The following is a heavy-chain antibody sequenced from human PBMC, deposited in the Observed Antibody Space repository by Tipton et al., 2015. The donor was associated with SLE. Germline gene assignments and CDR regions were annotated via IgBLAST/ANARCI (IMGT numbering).Heavy chain of an antibody. CDR1: GGSISSYY. V-gene: IGHV4-59*01. Sequence: TLSLTCTVSGGSISSYYWTWIRQPPGKGLECIGYIYYSGSTNYNPSLKSRVTISVDTSKNQFSLKVSSVTAADTAVYYCAISGRYSGYDPRPGRGWGQGTLVTVSS. D-gene: IGHD5-12*01. J-gene: IGHJ4*02. CDR2: IYYSGST. CDR3: AISGRYSGYDPRPGRG.